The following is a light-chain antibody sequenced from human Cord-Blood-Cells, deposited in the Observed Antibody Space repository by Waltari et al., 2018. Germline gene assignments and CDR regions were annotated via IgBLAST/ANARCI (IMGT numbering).Light chain of an antibody. J-gene: IGLJ3*02. V-gene: IGLV1-40*01. CDR1: SSTIGAGYD. CDR3: QSYDSSLSGSV. CDR2: GNS. Sequence: QSVLTPPPSVSGAPGQRVTIPCTRSSSTIGAGYDVHWYQQLPGTAPKLLIYGNSNRPSGVPDRFSGSKSGTSASLAITGLQAEDEADYYCQSYDSSLSGSVFGGGTKLTVL.